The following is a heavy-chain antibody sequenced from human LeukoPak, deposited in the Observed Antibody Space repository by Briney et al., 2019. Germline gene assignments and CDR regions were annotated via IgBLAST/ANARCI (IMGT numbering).Heavy chain of an antibody. D-gene: IGHD3-16*01. J-gene: IGHJ5*02. CDR2: ISGSGGST. CDR1: GFTFSSYA. Sequence: GGSLRLSCAASGFTFSSYAMSRVRQAPGKGLEWVSAISGSGGSTYYADSVKGRFTISRDNSKNTLYLQMNSLRAEDTAVYYCAKDDNYIRFLSWGQGTLVTVSS. V-gene: IGHV3-23*01. CDR3: AKDDNYIRFLS.